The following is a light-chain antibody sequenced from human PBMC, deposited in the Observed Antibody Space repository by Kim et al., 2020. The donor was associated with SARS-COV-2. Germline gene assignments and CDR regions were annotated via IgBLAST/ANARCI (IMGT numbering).Light chain of an antibody. CDR1: SGSIASAY. CDR3: QSFDGTEWV. Sequence: NFMLTQPHSVSESPGKTVTLSCTRSSGSIASAYVQWFQQRPASAPTTVFYEDSLRPSGVPDRFSGSTDRSSNSASLTISGLRTEDEADYYCQSFDGTEWVLVGGTQLTVL. V-gene: IGLV6-57*03. CDR2: EDS. J-gene: IGLJ2*01.